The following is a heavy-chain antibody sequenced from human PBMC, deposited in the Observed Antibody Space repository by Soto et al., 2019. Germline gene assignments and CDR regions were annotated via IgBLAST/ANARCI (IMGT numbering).Heavy chain of an antibody. CDR2: TYYRSKWYN. Sequence: SPTLSLTCAISGDSVSSNSAAWNWIRQSPSRGLEWLGRTYYRSKWYNDYAVSVKSRITINPDTSKNQFSLQLNSVTPEDTAVYYCARASIAARRLPNWFDPWGQGTLVTVSS. J-gene: IGHJ5*02. CDR3: ARASIAARRLPNWFDP. D-gene: IGHD6-6*01. CDR1: GDSVSSNSAA. V-gene: IGHV6-1*01.